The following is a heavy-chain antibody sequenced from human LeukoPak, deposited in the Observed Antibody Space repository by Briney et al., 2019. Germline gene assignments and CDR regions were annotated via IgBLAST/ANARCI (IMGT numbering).Heavy chain of an antibody. CDR3: ARGTYSGYDSSFDY. D-gene: IGHD5-12*01. CDR1: GFTFSSYN. CDR2: FTAYSGASI. V-gene: IGHV3-21*01. J-gene: IGHJ4*02. Sequence: PGGSLRLSCTASGFTFSSYNMNWVRQAPGKGLEWVSSFTAYSGASIYYADSVRGRFTISRDNAKNSPYLQINSLRAEDTAVYYCARGTYSGYDSSFDYWGQGTLVTVSS.